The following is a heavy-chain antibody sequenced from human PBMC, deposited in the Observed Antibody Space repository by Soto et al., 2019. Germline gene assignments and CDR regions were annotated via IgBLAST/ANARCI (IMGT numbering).Heavy chain of an antibody. D-gene: IGHD3-10*01. CDR1: GGSFSGYY. V-gene: IGHV4-34*01. CDR3: ARGPSYGSGRQRYYYGMDV. Sequence: PSETLSLTCAVYGGSFSGYYWSWIRQPPGKGLEWIGEINHSGSTNYNPSLKSRVTISVDTPKNQFSLKLSSVTAADTAVYYCARGPSYGSGRQRYYYGMDVWGQGTTVTVSS. CDR2: INHSGST. J-gene: IGHJ6*02.